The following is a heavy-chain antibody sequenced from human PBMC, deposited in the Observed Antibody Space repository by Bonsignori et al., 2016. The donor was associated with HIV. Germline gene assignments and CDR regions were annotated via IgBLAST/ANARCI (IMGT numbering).Heavy chain of an antibody. J-gene: IGHJ4*02. CDR1: GFTFSSYS. V-gene: IGHV3-21*01. Sequence: GESLKISCAASGFTFSSYSMNWVRQAPGKGLEWVSSISSSSSYIYYADSVKGRFTISRDNAKNSLYLQMNSLRAEDTAVYYCARTGPPTYYDFWSGYYTSFDYWGQGTLVTVSS. CDR2: ISSSSSYI. D-gene: IGHD3-3*01. CDR3: ARTGPPTYYDFWSGYYTSFDY.